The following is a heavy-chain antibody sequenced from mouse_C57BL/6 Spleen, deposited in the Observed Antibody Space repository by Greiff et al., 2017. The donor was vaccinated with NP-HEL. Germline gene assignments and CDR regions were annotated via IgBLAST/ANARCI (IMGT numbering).Heavy chain of an antibody. CDR1: GYTFTDYE. CDR3: TRRDYYYGSSYGYFDV. V-gene: IGHV1-15*01. CDR2: IDPETGGT. J-gene: IGHJ1*03. D-gene: IGHD1-1*01. Sequence: QVQLKQSGAELVRPGASVTLSCKASGYTFTDYEMHWVKQTPVHGLEWIGAIDPETGGTAYNQKFKGKAILTADKSSSTAYMELRSLTSEDSAVYYCTRRDYYYGSSYGYFDVWGTGTTVTVSS.